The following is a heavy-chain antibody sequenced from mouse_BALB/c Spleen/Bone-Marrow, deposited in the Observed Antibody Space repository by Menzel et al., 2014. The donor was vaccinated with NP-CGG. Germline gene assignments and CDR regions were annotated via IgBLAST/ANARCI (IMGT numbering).Heavy chain of an antibody. CDR1: GYSITSGYY. Sequence: EVKLMESGPGLVKPSQSLSLTCSVTGYSITSGYYWNWIRQFPGNKLEWMGYISYDGSNDSNPSLKNRISITRDTSKNQFFLKLNSVTTEDTATYYCARGFITTVVPFAYWGQGTLVTVSA. J-gene: IGHJ3*01. CDR2: ISYDGSN. CDR3: ARGFITTVVPFAY. D-gene: IGHD1-1*01. V-gene: IGHV3-6*02.